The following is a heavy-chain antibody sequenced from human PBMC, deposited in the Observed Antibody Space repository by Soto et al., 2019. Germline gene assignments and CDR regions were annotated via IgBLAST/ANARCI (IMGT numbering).Heavy chain of an antibody. CDR3: ANEGRFDGDYVGYFDY. CDR2: INPNSGGT. CDR1: GYTFTGYY. J-gene: IGHJ4*02. V-gene: IGHV1-2*02. D-gene: IGHD4-17*01. Sequence: QVQLVQSGAEVKKPGASVKVSCKASGYTFTGYYMHWVRQAPGQGLEWMGWINPNSGGTNYAQKIQGRVTMTRDTSISTAYMELSRLRSDDTAVYYCANEGRFDGDYVGYFDYWGQGTLVTVSS.